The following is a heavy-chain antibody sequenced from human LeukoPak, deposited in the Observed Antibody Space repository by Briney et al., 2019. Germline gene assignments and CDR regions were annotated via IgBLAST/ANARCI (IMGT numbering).Heavy chain of an antibody. CDR2: IYYSGST. CDR1: GGSIRSHY. V-gene: IGHV4-59*08. J-gene: IGHJ2*01. CDR3: ARRNPSYWYFDL. Sequence: SETLSLTCTVSGGSIRSHYWSWIRQPPGKGLEWIGYIYYSGSTSCNPSLKSRVTISADTSKNQFSLNLSSVTAADTAVYYCARRNPSYWYFDLWGRGTLVTVSP.